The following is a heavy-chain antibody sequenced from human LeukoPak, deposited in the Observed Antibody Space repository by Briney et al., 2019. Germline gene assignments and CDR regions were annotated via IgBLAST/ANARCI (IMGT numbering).Heavy chain of an antibody. CDR1: GGSISSGGYY. CDR3: ARVGCSSSSCYVYYYYYMDV. Sequence: SETLSLTCTVSGGSISSGGYYWSWIRQHPGKGLEWIGYIYYSGSTYYNPSLKSRVTISVDTSKNQFSLKLSSVTAADTAVYYCARVGCSSSSCYVYYYYYMDVWGKGTTVTVSS. D-gene: IGHD2-2*01. V-gene: IGHV4-31*03. CDR2: IYYSGST. J-gene: IGHJ6*03.